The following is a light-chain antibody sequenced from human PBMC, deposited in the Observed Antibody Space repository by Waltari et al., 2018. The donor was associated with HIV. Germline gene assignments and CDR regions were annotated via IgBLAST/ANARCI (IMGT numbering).Light chain of an antibody. V-gene: IGLV3-1*01. CDR2: QDS. Sequence: SYELTQPPSVSVSPGQTASITCSGDKLGDKYACWYQQKPGQSPVLVFYQDSKRPSVIPVRFSGSNSGNAATLTIGGTQAMDEADYYCQAWDSSSVVFGGGTKLTVL. J-gene: IGLJ2*01. CDR3: QAWDSSSVV. CDR1: KLGDKY.